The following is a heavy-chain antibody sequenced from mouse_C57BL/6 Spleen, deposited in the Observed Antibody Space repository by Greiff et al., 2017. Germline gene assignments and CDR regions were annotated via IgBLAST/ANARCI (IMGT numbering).Heavy chain of an antibody. CDR2: IDPSDSYT. J-gene: IGHJ3*01. CDR3: ARTLYRGFAY. V-gene: IGHV1-69*01. CDR1: GYTFTSYW. Sequence: VQLQQPGAELVMPGASVKLSCKASGYTFTSYWMHWVKQRPGQGLEWIGEIDPSDSYTNYNQKFKGKSTLTVDKSSSTAFMQLSSLTSEDSAVYYCARTLYRGFAYWGQGTLVTVSA. D-gene: IGHD6-1*01.